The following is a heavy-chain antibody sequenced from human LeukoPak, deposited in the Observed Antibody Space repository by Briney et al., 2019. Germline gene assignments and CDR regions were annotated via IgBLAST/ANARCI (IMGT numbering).Heavy chain of an antibody. CDR2: VYYSGST. Sequence: SETLSLTCTVSGGSISSYSWSWIRQPPGKGLEWIGYVYYSGSTNYNPSLKSRVTISADTSKNQFSLKVRSVTAADTAVYYCARDPSQPGITAAGYFDLWGRGTLVTVSS. J-gene: IGHJ2*01. CDR1: GGSISSYS. V-gene: IGHV4-59*01. D-gene: IGHD6-13*01. CDR3: ARDPSQPGITAAGYFDL.